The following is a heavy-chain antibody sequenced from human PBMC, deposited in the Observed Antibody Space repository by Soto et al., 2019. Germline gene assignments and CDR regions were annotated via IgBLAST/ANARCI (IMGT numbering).Heavy chain of an antibody. Sequence: ASVKVSCKASGYTFTSYGVNWVRQAPGQGLEWMGWIRSYNNSTNYAQKHQGRVTMTTDTSTNTAYTELRSLRSDDTAVYYCARHGNGDDYWGQGTLVTVSS. CDR1: GYTFTSYG. V-gene: IGHV1-18*01. CDR3: ARHGNGDDY. D-gene: IGHD2-8*01. CDR2: IRSYNNST. J-gene: IGHJ4*02.